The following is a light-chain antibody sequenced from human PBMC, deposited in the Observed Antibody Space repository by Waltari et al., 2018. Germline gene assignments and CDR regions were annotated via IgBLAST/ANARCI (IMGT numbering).Light chain of an antibody. Sequence: EIVLTLSPGTLSLSPGARATLSCRASQTVRSSYLPWYLQQPDQAPGLLIDGASSRATGIPDRFSGRGSGTDFTITISRLEPEDFAVYYCQHYGSSPLITVGQGTRLEIK. J-gene: IGKJ5*01. CDR1: QTVRSSY. CDR2: GAS. CDR3: QHYGSSPLIT. V-gene: IGKV3-20*01.